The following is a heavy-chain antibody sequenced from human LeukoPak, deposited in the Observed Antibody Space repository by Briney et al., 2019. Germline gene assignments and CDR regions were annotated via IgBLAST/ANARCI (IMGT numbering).Heavy chain of an antibody. CDR2: IFYSGST. V-gene: IGHV4-59*01. J-gene: IGHJ3*02. CDR1: GGSISSNY. CDR3: ARRASNYDIDAFDI. Sequence: PSETLSLTCTVSGGSISSNYWSWIRQPPGKGPEWIGYIFYSGSTNYNPSLKSRVTISVDTSKNQFSLKLSSVTAADSAVYYCARRASNYDIDAFDIWGRGTVVTVSS. D-gene: IGHD3-22*01.